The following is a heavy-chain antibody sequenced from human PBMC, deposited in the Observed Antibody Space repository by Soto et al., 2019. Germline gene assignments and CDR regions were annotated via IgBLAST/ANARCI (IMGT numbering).Heavy chain of an antibody. D-gene: IGHD6-19*01. CDR1: GFTFSNYW. J-gene: IGHJ4*02. V-gene: IGHV3-74*03. CDR3: ARDRSGPIDY. Sequence: GSLRLSCAASGFTFSNYWFYWVRQAPGKGLVWVSGIKSDGRSATYADSVKGRFTISRDNAKNTLYLQMNSLRADDTAVYYCARDRSGPIDYWGRGTLVTVSS. CDR2: IKSDGRSA.